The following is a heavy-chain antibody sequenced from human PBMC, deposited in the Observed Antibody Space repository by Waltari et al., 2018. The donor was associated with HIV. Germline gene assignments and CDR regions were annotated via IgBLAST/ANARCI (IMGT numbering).Heavy chain of an antibody. Sequence: QVHLIQSAFDMKRPGASVTIACKVSGYPLSDLSMQWVRQGPGHRLEWMGGFAPKNGKPVYSQRFWGRVSLAEDTSEDTAYLELNRLTSDDTAVYYCVTLYKQSPLYSNFWGQGTLVTVSP. D-gene: IGHD2-15*01. CDR2: FAPKNGKP. CDR1: GYPLSDLS. J-gene: IGHJ1*01. CDR3: VTLYKQSPLYSNF. V-gene: IGHV1-24*01.